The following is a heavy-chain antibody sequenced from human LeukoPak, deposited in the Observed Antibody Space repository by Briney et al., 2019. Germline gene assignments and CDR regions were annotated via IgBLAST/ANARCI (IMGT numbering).Heavy chain of an antibody. V-gene: IGHV4-39*01. CDR3: ARRIYRSSGWYAPHYFDY. J-gene: IGHJ4*02. D-gene: IGHD6-19*01. Sequence: PSETLSLTCTVSGGSISSGSYYWGWIRQPPGKGLEWIGSIYYSGSTYYNPSLKSRVTTSVDTSKNQFSLKLSSVTAADTAVYYCARRIYRSSGWYAPHYFDYWGQGTLVTVSS. CDR2: IYYSGST. CDR1: GGSISSGSYY.